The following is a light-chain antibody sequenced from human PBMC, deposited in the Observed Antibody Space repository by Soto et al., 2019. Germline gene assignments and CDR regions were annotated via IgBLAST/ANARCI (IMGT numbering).Light chain of an antibody. J-gene: IGLJ1*01. V-gene: IGLV2-14*01. CDR2: EVS. CDR1: SSDVGDYNF. Sequence: QSALTQPASVSASPGQSITISCTGTSSDVGDYNFVSWYQQHPGKAPKLLIYEVSNRPSGVSNRFSGSKSGNTASLTISGLQADDEADYYCGSYTSTIAYYLFGTGTKLTVL. CDR3: GSYTSTIAYYL.